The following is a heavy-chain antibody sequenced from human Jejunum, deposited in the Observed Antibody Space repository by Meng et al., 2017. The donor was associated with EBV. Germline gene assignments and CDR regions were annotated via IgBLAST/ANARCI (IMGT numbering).Heavy chain of an antibody. Sequence: QLQGLAPALVHPSGTPSLSCAVSGGSIRNKVWWNWVRQPPGKGLEWIGEIYHSGLTNYNPSLKSRVTISVDTSKNKFSLNLASVTAADTAVYYCARSPGSWRLDYWGPGTLVTVSS. CDR1: GGSIRNKVW. CDR3: ARSPGSWRLDY. V-gene: IGHV4-4*02. D-gene: IGHD3-10*01. J-gene: IGHJ4*02. CDR2: IYHSGLT.